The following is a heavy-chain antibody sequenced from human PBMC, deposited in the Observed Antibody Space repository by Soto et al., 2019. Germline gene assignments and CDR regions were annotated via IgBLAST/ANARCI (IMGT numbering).Heavy chain of an antibody. D-gene: IGHD1-1*01. V-gene: IGHV1-69*04. CDR2: IIPILGIA. CDR3: ARDRRLERRFGDFDY. J-gene: IGHJ4*02. Sequence: GASVKVSCKASGGTFSSYTISWVRQAPGQGLEWMGRIIPILGIANYAQKFQGRVTITADKSTSTAYMELSSLRSEDTAVYYCARDRRLERRFGDFDYWGQGTRVTVSS. CDR1: GGTFSSYT.